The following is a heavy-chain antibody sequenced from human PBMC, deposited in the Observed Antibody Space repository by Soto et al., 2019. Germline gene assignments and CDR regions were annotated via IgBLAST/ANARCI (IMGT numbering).Heavy chain of an antibody. V-gene: IGHV4-4*02. D-gene: IGHD3-22*01. CDR3: VRNGYYSLDV. J-gene: IGHJ6*02. CDR2: VYHSGAT. CDR1: GDSIIGTGW. Sequence: QVQLQESGPGLVRPSGTLSLTCAVSGDSIIGTGWWSWVRQSPGKGLDWIGEVYHSGATNYNPSLKSRVTISVDTSRNQFSLNLGSVTAADTAVYYCVRNGYYSLDVWGQGTTVTDSS.